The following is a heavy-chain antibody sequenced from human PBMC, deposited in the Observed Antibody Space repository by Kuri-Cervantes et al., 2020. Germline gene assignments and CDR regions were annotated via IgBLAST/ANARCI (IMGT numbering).Heavy chain of an antibody. CDR2: IYPGDSDT. CDR3: ARRGISSRAAFDI. Sequence: KVSCKGSGYSFTSYWIGWVRQLPGKGLEWMGIIYPGDSDTRYSPSFQGQVTISADKSLSPAYLQWSSLKASDTAMYYCARRGISSRAAFDIWGQGTMVTVSS. D-gene: IGHD3-3*02. CDR1: GYSFTSYW. V-gene: IGHV5-51*01. J-gene: IGHJ3*02.